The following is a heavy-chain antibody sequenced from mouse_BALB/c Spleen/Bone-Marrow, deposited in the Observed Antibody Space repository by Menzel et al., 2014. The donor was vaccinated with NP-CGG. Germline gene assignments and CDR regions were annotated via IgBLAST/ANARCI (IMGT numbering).Heavy chain of an antibody. V-gene: IGHV2-9*02. D-gene: IGHD2-4*01. CDR3: ARDLYYDYDVGAMDY. CDR1: GFSLISYG. CDR2: IWPGGST. Sequence: VESSQSLSISCTVSGFSLISYGVHWIRQRPGKGLEWLGVIWPGGSTNYNSALMSRLSISKGNSKSQVFLKMNSLQSDDTAMYYCARDLYYDYDVGAMDYWGQGTSVTVSS. J-gene: IGHJ4*01.